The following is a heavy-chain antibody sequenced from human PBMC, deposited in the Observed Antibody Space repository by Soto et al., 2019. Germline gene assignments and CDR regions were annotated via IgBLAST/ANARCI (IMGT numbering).Heavy chain of an antibody. D-gene: IGHD1-1*01. CDR3: ARALEMIVWFDP. Sequence: QVQLQESGPGLVKPSQTLSLTCTVSGGSISSGDYYWSWIRQPPGNGLEWIGYIYYSGGTYYNPSLKSRVTISVDTSKSQFSLKLSSVTAADTAVYFCARALEMIVWFDPWGQGTLVTVSS. CDR2: IYYSGGT. CDR1: GGSISSGDYY. J-gene: IGHJ5*02. V-gene: IGHV4-30-4*01.